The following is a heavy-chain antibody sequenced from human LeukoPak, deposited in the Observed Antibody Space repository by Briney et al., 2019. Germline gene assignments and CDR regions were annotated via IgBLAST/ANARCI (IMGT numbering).Heavy chain of an antibody. D-gene: IGHD6-13*01. CDR1: GGSISSYY. CDR2: IYYSGST. J-gene: IGHJ4*02. Sequence: PSETLSLTCTVSGGSISSYYWSWIRQPPGKGLEWIGYIYYSGSTNYNPSLKSRVTISVDTSKNQFSLKLSSVTAADTAVYYCARHRAAADYFHYWGQGTLVTVSS. V-gene: IGHV4-59*08. CDR3: ARHRAAADYFHY.